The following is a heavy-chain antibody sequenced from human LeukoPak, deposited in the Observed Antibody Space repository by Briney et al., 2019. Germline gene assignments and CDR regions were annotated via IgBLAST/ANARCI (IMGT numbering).Heavy chain of an antibody. V-gene: IGHV3-23*01. Sequence: PGGSLRLSCAASGFTFSSYAMSWVRQAPGKGLEWVSAISGSGGSTYYADSVKGRFTISRDNSKNTLYLQMNSLRAEDTAVYYCALHYCTNGVCYRPIPYFDYWGQGTLVTVSS. CDR1: GFTFSSYA. D-gene: IGHD2-8*01. CDR3: ALHYCTNGVCYRPIPYFDY. J-gene: IGHJ4*02. CDR2: ISGSGGST.